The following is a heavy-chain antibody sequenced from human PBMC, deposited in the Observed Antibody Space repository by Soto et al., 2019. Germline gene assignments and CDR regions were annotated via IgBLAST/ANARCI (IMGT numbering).Heavy chain of an antibody. CDR1: GGSFSSDA. D-gene: IGHD5-12*01. CDR3: ARGFSGYYSSLDY. V-gene: IGHV1-69*01. J-gene: IGHJ4*02. CDR2: IIPTFGAA. Sequence: QVHLMQSGAEVKRPGSSVKVSCEASGGSFSSDAITWVRQVPGQGLEWMGGIIPTFGAANYGRQFQGRVTISADESTRTVYMELSSLRFDDTAVYYCARGFSGYYSSLDYWGQGTLVTVSS.